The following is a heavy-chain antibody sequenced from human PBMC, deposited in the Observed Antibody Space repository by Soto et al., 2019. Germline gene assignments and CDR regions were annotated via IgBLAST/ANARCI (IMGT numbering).Heavy chain of an antibody. V-gene: IGHV6-1*01. CDR2: TYYRSQWHY. J-gene: IGHJ4*02. D-gene: IGHD4-4*01. CDR1: GDSVSSNSVV. CDR3: VRLVGNSRRDY. Sequence: QAQLQQSGPGLVKPSQTLSLTCAIYGDSVSSNSVVWNWIRQSPSRGLEWLGRTYYRSQWHYEYPVLVQRRIRIDPDTAKNQVSLQLDSVSPEDSAVYYCVRLVGNSRRDYWGQGTLVTVSS.